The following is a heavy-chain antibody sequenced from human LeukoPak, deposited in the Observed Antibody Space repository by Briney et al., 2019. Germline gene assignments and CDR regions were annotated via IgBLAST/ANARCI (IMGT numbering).Heavy chain of an antibody. D-gene: IGHD4-17*01. CDR1: GGSFSSYV. CDR3: ARVVEDDYGDWGGGHYFDY. V-gene: IGHV1-69*04. J-gene: IGHJ4*02. CDR2: IIPVLGVS. Sequence: VASVKVSCKASGGSFSSYVITWVRQAPGQGLEWMGRIIPVLGVSNFAQKFEGRVTITADKSTNTAHMELRSLRSDDTAVYYCARVVEDDYGDWGGGHYFDYWGQGTLVTVSS.